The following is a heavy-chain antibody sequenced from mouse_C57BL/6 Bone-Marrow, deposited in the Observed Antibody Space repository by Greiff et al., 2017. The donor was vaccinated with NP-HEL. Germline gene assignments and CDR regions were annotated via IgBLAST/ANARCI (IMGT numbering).Heavy chain of an antibody. Sequence: QVQLQQSGAELARPGASVKLSCKASGYTFTSYGISWVKQRTGQGLEWIGEIYPRCGNTYYNEKFKGKATLTADKSSSTAYMELRSLTSEDSAVYFCARSGYTPFAYWGQGTLVTVSA. J-gene: IGHJ3*01. CDR1: GYTFTSYG. CDR2: IYPRCGNT. CDR3: ARSGYTPFAY. D-gene: IGHD3-1*01. V-gene: IGHV1-81*01.